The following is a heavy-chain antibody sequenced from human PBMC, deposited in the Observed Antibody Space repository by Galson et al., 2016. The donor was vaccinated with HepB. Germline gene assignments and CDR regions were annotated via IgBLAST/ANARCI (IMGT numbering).Heavy chain of an antibody. Sequence: SLRLSCAASGFTFSSHAMHWVRQAPGKGLEWVAIVSDDGTHTDYADSVKGRFTISRDNSKNTLYLQMNSLRAEDTSMYYCASACSSTTCYGDFDSWGQGTLVTVAS. D-gene: IGHD2-2*01. CDR2: VSDDGTHT. V-gene: IGHV3-30-3*01. J-gene: IGHJ4*02. CDR1: GFTFSSHA. CDR3: ASACSSTTCYGDFDS.